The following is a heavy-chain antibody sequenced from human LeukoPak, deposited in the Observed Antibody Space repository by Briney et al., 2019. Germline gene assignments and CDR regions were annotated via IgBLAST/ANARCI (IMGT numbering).Heavy chain of an antibody. D-gene: IGHD3-10*01. Sequence: HTGGSLRLSCAASGFTFSSYWMSWVRQAPGKGLEWVANIKQDGSEKHYVDSVKGRFTISRDNAKNSLYLQMNSLRAEDTAVYYCARTLGSVAFDIWGQGTMVTVSS. CDR1: GFTFSSYW. V-gene: IGHV3-7*01. J-gene: IGHJ3*02. CDR3: ARTLGSVAFDI. CDR2: IKQDGSEK.